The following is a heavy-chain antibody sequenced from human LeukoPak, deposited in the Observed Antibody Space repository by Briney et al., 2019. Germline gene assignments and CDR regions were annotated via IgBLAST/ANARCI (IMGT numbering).Heavy chain of an antibody. J-gene: IGHJ4*02. CDR1: GFTVNDYY. D-gene: IGHD2-2*01. CDR2: IYSGGST. CDR3: VKDRGYCSSTSCQFYYFDY. V-gene: IGHV3-66*01. Sequence: PGGSLRLSCVASGFTVNDYYMSWVRQAPGKGLAWVSIIYSGGSTYYADSVKGRFTISRDNSKNTLYLQMSSLRAEDTAVYYCVKDRGYCSSTSCQFYYFDYWGQGTLVTVSS.